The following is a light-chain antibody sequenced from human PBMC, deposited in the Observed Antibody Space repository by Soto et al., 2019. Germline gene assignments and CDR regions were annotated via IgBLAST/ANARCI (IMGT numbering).Light chain of an antibody. J-gene: IGKJ2*01. V-gene: IGKV3D-15*01. CDR2: GAS. CDR1: QSVSSN. CDR3: QQYNNWPYT. Sequence: ELVMTQSPVTLSVSPGERAALSCRASQSVSSNFAWYQQRPGQAPRLLIYGASTRATGIPARFSGSGSATEFPLTISSLQSEDFAVYYCQQYNNWPYTFGQGTKLEIK.